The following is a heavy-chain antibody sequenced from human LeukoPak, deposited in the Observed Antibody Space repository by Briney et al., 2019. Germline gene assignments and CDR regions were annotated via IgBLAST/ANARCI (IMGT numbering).Heavy chain of an antibody. CDR3: ASTLGYCSGGSCYCVDAPFAY. Sequence: SVNLSFKSSRGTISSYAISWVRQAPAQGLEWMGRIIPILGIANYAQKFQGRVTITADKSTSTAYMELSSLRSEDTAVYYCASTLGYCSGGSCYCVDAPFAYWGEGNLVTVSS. D-gene: IGHD2-15*01. J-gene: IGHJ4*02. CDR1: RGTISSYA. CDR2: IIPILGIA. V-gene: IGHV1-69*04.